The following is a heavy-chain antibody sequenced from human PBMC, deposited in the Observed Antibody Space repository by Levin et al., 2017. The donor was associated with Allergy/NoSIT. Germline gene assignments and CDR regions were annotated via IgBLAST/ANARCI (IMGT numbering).Heavy chain of an antibody. V-gene: IGHV3-9*01. CDR2: ISRNSGSI. CDR3: AKDVRVARAGKAFDI. CDR1: GFTFDDYA. J-gene: IGHJ3*02. D-gene: IGHD6-19*01. Sequence: GGSLRLSCAASGFTFDDYAMHWVRQAPGKGLEWVSGISRNSGSIGYADSVKGRFTISRDNAKNSLYLQMNSLRAEDTALYYCAKDVRVARAGKAFDIWGHGTMVTVAS.